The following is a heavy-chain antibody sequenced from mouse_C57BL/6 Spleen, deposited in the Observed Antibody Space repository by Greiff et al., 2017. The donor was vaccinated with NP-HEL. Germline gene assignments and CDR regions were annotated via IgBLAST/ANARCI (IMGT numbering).Heavy chain of an antibody. J-gene: IGHJ1*03. Sequence: VQLQQPGAELVMPGASVKLSCKASGYTFTSYWMHWVKQRPGQGLEWIGEIDPSDSYTNYNQKFKGKSTLTVDKSSSTAYMQLSSLTSGDSAVEDCARYYGRRYEVYCGGGGTGTTVTVSS. CDR1: GYTFTSYW. V-gene: IGHV1-69*01. CDR3: ARYYGRRYEVYCGG. D-gene: IGHD1-1*01. CDR2: IDPSDSYT.